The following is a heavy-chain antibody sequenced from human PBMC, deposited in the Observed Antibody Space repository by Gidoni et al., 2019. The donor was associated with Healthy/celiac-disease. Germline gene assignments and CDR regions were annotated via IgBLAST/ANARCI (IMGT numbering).Heavy chain of an antibody. Sequence: EVQLVASGGGVVTPGGSLRLSGAAAGFTVRNAWMSWVRQAPGKGLELVGLIKSKTDGGTTDYAAPVKGRFTISRDDSTNTLYLQMNSLKTDDTAVYYCTTATGYSSSWPFDYWGQGTLVTVSS. D-gene: IGHD6-13*01. CDR1: GFTVRNAW. V-gene: IGHV3-15*01. J-gene: IGHJ4*02. CDR2: IKSKTDGGTT. CDR3: TTATGYSSSWPFDY.